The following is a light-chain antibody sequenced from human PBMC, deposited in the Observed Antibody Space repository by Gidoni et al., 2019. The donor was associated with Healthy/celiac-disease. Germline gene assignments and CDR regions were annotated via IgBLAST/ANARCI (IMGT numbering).Light chain of an antibody. Sequence: EIILTQSPGTLSVSPGERATLFCRATQPVSGNFLAWYQQKPGQPPSLLIYDTSRRATGVPDRFSGSGSGTDFSLLISRPQTEDSALYYCQQYGASPLTFXGXTRVEI. V-gene: IGKV3-20*01. CDR2: DTS. CDR1: QPVSGNF. CDR3: QQYGASPLT. J-gene: IGKJ4*01.